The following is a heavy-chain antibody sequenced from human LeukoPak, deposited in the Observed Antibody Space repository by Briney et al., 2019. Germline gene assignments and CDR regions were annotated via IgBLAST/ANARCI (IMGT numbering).Heavy chain of an antibody. D-gene: IGHD3-22*01. Sequence: TSETLSLTCTVSGGSISSGSYYWSWIRQPAGKGLEWIGRIYTSGSTNYNPSLKSRVTISVDTSKNQFSLKLSSVTAADTAVYYCASGPKAYYDSSGKYNWFDPWGQGTLVTVSS. V-gene: IGHV4-61*02. CDR2: IYTSGST. CDR3: ASGPKAYYDSSGKYNWFDP. J-gene: IGHJ5*02. CDR1: GGSISSGSYY.